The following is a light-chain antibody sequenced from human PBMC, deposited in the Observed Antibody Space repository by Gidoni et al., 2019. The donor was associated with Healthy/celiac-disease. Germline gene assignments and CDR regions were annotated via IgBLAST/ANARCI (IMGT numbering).Light chain of an antibody. CDR1: QSLLHSNGYNY. Sequence: DIVMTQFPLSLHVTPGEPASISCRSSQSLLHSNGYNYLHWYLQKPGQSPQLLIYLGSNRSSGVPDRFSGSGSGTGFTLKISKVEAEDVGVYYCMQALQTPRTFGPGTKVDIK. CDR3: MQALQTPRT. CDR2: LGS. J-gene: IGKJ3*01. V-gene: IGKV2-28*01.